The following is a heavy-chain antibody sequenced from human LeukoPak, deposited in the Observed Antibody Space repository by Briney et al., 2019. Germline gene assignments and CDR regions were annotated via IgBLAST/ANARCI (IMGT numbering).Heavy chain of an antibody. CDR2: IWYDGSNK. V-gene: IGHV3-33*01. J-gene: IGHJ4*02. Sequence: GGSLRLSCAASGFTFSSYGMHWVRQAPGKGLEWVAVIWYDGSNKYYADSVKGRFNISRDNSKNTLYLQMNSLRAEDTAVYYCASHHPQFRYFDYWGQGTLVTVSS. CDR1: GFTFSSYG. CDR3: ASHHPQFRYFDY.